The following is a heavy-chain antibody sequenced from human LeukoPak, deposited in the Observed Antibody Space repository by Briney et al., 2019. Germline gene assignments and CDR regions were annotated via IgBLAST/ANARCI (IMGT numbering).Heavy chain of an antibody. V-gene: IGHV3-48*04. D-gene: IGHD2-21*02. CDR3: ASRLLEGVDY. J-gene: IGHJ4*02. Sequence: PGGSLRLSCAASGFTFSSYWMSWVRQAPGKGLEWVSYISSSSSTIYYADSVKGRFTISRDNAKNSLYLQMNSLRAEDTAVYYCASRLLEGVDYWGQGTLVTVSS. CDR1: GFTFSSYW. CDR2: ISSSSSTI.